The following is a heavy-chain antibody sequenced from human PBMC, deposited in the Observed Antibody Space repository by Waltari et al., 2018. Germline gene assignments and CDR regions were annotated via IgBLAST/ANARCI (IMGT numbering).Heavy chain of an antibody. V-gene: IGHV1-18*04. CDR1: GFTFSKHG. CDR2: LSAYKGDT. D-gene: IGHD3-16*01. J-gene: IGHJ5*02. Sequence: QVQLVQSAGEVKKPGASVKVSCKASGFTFSKHGISWVRQAPGQGLEWLGWLSAYKGDTTYAQSLQGRITTTTDTSTSTAYMELRNLRSDDTAVYFCAREEPPCDIMRRDTWFDPWGQGTLITVSS. CDR3: AREEPPCDIMRRDTWFDP.